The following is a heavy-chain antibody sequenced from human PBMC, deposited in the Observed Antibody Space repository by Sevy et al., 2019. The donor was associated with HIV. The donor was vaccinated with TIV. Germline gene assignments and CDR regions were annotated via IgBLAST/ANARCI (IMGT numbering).Heavy chain of an antibody. Sequence: SETLSLTCTVSGGYVSSGSYYWSWIRQPPGKGLEWIGYIYYSGSTNYNPSLKSRVTISVDTSKNQFSLKLSSVTAADTAVYYCARDLRIQLWSYFDYWGQGTLVTVSS. D-gene: IGHD5-18*01. V-gene: IGHV4-61*01. CDR1: GGYVSSGSYY. CDR2: IYYSGST. J-gene: IGHJ4*02. CDR3: ARDLRIQLWSYFDY.